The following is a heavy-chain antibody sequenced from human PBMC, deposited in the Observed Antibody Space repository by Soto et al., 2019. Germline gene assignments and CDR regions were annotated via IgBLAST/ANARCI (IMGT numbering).Heavy chain of an antibody. D-gene: IGHD1-1*01. CDR1: GFTVSSNY. Sequence: GSLRLGCAASGFTVSSNYMSWVRQAPGKGLEWVSVIYSGGSTYCADSVKGRFTISRDNSKNTLYLQMNSLRAEDTAVYYCARLNVNYYYGMDVWGQGTTVTSP. CDR2: IYSGGST. CDR3: ARLNVNYYYGMDV. J-gene: IGHJ6*02. V-gene: IGHV3-53*01.